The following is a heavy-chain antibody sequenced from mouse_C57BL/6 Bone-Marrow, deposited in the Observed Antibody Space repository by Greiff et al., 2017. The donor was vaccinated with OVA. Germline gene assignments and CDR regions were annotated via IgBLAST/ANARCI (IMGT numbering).Heavy chain of an antibody. CDR3: ARHPLYDSYWYFDV. V-gene: IGHV5-6*01. Sequence: EVQGVESGGDLVKPGGSLKLSCAASGFTFSSYGMSWVRQTPDKRLEWVATISSGGSYTYYPDSVKGRFTISRDNAKNTLYLQMSSLKSEDTAMYYCARHPLYDSYWYFDVWGTGTTVTVSS. CDR1: GFTFSSYG. CDR2: ISSGGSYT. D-gene: IGHD2-4*01. J-gene: IGHJ1*03.